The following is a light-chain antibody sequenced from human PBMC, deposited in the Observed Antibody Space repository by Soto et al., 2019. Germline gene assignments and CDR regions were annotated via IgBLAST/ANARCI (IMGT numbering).Light chain of an antibody. CDR3: QQYHSYSYT. J-gene: IGKJ2*01. CDR1: QSVSSW. CDR2: KAS. V-gene: IGKV1-5*03. Sequence: DIQMTQSPSTLSASVGDRVTITCRASQSVSSWLAWYQQKPGKAPKLLIFKASSLETGVPSRFSGSGSGTEFTLTISSLQPDDFATYYCQQYHSYSYTFGQGTKPEIK.